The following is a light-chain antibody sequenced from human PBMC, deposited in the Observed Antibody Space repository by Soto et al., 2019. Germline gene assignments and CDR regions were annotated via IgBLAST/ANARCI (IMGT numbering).Light chain of an antibody. CDR3: QQYGRSSST. CDR1: QRLGRDY. CDR2: DTI. Sequence: IVLTQSPGNLSLSPGERATLSCRASQRLGRDYLAWYQQKPGQAPRLLIYDTINRATGIPDRFSGSGSGTDFTLTINRLEPEDFAVYYCQQYGRSSSTFGQGTKLEIK. J-gene: IGKJ2*02. V-gene: IGKV3-20*01.